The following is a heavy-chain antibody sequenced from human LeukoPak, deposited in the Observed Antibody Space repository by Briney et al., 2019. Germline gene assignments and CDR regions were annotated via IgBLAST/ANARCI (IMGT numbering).Heavy chain of an antibody. CDR1: GYTFTGDY. Sequence: GASVKVSCKASGYTFTGDYMHWVRQAPGQGLEWMGWINPNSGGTNYAQKFQGRVTTTRDTSISTVYMELSRLRSDDTAVYYCARDQTWGYYMDVWGKGTTVTVSS. J-gene: IGHJ6*03. V-gene: IGHV1-2*02. CDR3: ARDQTWGYYMDV. CDR2: INPNSGGT. D-gene: IGHD1-26*01.